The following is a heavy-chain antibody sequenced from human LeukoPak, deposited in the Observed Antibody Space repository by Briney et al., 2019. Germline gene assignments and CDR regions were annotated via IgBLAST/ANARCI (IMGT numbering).Heavy chain of an antibody. D-gene: IGHD6-19*01. V-gene: IGHV3-66*01. J-gene: IGHJ4*02. Sequence: GGSLRLSCAASGFTFSDYYMSWVRQAPGKGLECVSVIYSGYSTNYADSVKGRFTISRDNSKNTLYLQMSSLRAEDTAVYYCARAGSGWPYDFDYWGQGTLVTVSS. CDR3: ARAGSGWPYDFDY. CDR2: IYSGYST. CDR1: GFTFSDYY.